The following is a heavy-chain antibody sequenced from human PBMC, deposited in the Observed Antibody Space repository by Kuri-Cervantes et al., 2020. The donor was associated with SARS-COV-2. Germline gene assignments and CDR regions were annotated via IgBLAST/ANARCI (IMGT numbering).Heavy chain of an antibody. CDR3: ARDLSSGRDC. CDR1: GFPFSSYA. Sequence: GGSLRLSCAASGFPFSSYAMSWVRQAPGKGLEWVSAMSGSGGSTYYADSVKGRFTNSRDNSKNTLYLQMNSLRAEDTAVYYCARDLSSGRDCWGQGTLVTVSS. D-gene: IGHD3-10*01. CDR2: MSGSGGST. V-gene: IGHV3-23*01. J-gene: IGHJ4*02.